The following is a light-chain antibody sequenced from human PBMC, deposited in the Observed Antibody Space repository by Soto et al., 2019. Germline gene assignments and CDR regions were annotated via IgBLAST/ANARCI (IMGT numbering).Light chain of an antibody. CDR1: SSDIGDYNY. V-gene: IGLV2-11*01. Sequence: QSVLTQPRSVSGSPGQSVTISCTGTSSDIGDYNYVSWYQQLPGQAPKLIIYDVTKRPSGVPDRFSVSKSGNTASLTISGFQAEDEADYYWCSYAGKDTVVVFGGGTKLTVL. CDR2: DVT. J-gene: IGLJ2*01. CDR3: CSYAGKDTVVV.